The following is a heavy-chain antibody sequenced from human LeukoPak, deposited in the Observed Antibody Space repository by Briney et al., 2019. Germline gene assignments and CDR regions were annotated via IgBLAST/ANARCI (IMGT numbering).Heavy chain of an antibody. CDR2: TVSRGTT. CDR1: GFTCTSDA. Sequence: GGSLRLSCVASGFTCTSDARNWVRQAPGKGLEWVSSTVSRGTTQYADSVKGRFTVSRDTSKNTLYLQMNSLRADDTAVYYCAKCSTSAYTTGWCNWIDPWGQGTLVTVSS. J-gene: IGHJ5*02. V-gene: IGHV3-23*01. D-gene: IGHD6-19*01. CDR3: AKCSTSAYTTGWCNWIDP.